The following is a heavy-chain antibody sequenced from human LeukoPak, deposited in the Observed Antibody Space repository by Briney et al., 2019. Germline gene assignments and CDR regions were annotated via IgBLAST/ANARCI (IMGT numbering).Heavy chain of an antibody. J-gene: IGHJ5*02. CDR3: ARAPYCSGGSCKIRDWFDP. CDR1: GGSFSTYY. Sequence: SETLSLTCTVSGGSFSTYYWSWIRQPPGKGLEWIGYIYHSGSTYYNPSLKSRVTISVDTSKNQFSLKLSSVTAADTAVYYCARAPYCSGGSCKIRDWFDPWGQGTLVTVSS. V-gene: IGHV4-59*08. D-gene: IGHD2-15*01. CDR2: IYHSGST.